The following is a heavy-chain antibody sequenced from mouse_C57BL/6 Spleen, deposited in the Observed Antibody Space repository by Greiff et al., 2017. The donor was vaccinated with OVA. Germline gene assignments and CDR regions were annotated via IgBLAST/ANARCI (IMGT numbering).Heavy chain of an antibody. J-gene: IGHJ3*01. D-gene: IGHD2-4*01. V-gene: IGHV1-20*01. CDR1: GYSFTGYF. Sequence: EVQLQESGPELVKPGDSVKISCKASGYSFTGYFMNWVMQSHGKSLEWIGRINPYNGDTFYNQKFKGKATLTVDKSSSTAHMELRSLTSEDSAVYYCARDDYDWFAYWGQGTLVTVSA. CDR3: ARDDYDWFAY. CDR2: INPYNGDT.